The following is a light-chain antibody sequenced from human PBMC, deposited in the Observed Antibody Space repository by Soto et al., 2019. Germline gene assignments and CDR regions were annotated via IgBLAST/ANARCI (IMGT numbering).Light chain of an antibody. J-gene: IGKJ4*01. V-gene: IGKV3-11*01. CDR1: QSVSSY. CDR2: DAS. Sequence: EIVVTQSPATLSLSPGERATLSCRASQSVSSYLAWYQQKLGQAPRLLIYDASNRATGIPARFSGSGSGTDFTLTISSLEPEDFAVYYCQQRSNWQGATFGGGTKVEIK. CDR3: QQRSNWQGAT.